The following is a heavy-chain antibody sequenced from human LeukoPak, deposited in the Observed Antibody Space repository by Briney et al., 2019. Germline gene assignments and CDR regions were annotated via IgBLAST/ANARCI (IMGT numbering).Heavy chain of an antibody. V-gene: IGHV3-23*01. CDR3: AKDGEQQLITGHNWFDP. D-gene: IGHD6-13*01. CDR2: ISGSGGST. J-gene: IGHJ5*02. Sequence: PGGSLRLSCAASGFTFSSYAMSWVRQAPGKGLEWVSAISGSGGSTYYADSVKGRFTISRDNSKNTLYLQMNSLRAEDTAVYYCAKDGEQQLITGHNWFDPWGQGTLVTVSS. CDR1: GFTFSSYA.